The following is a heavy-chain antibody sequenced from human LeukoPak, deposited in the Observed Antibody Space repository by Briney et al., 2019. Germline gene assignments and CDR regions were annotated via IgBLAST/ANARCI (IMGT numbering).Heavy chain of an antibody. CDR2: IYSGGGTTK. CDR3: VVILVPGGVWHFDL. Sequence: GGPLRLSCVASGLTFRNYGFHWVRQAPGKGLEWVAIIYSGGGTTKYYAESVKDRFTITRDDSRDTLYLQMNSLRAEDTAVYYCVVILVPGGVWHFDLWGRGILVTVSS. J-gene: IGHJ2*01. CDR1: GLTFRNYG. V-gene: IGHV3-33*03. D-gene: IGHD2-2*01.